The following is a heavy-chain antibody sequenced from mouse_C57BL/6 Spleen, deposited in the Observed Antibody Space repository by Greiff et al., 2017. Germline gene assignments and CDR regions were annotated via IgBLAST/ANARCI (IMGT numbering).Heavy chain of an antibody. V-gene: IGHV1-82*01. CDR1: GYAFSSSW. J-gene: IGHJ2*01. CDR3: ARGRTVYYFDY. D-gene: IGHD4-1*01. Sequence: QVQLQQSGPELVKPGASVKISCKASGYAFSSSWMNWVKQRPGKGLEWIGRIYPGDGDTNYNGKFKGKATLTADKSSSTAYMQRSSLTSEDSAVYFCARGRTVYYFDYWGQGTTLTVSS. CDR2: IYPGDGDT.